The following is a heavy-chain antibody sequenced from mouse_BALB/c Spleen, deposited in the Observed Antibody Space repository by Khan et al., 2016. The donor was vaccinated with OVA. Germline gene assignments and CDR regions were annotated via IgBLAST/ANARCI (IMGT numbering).Heavy chain of an antibody. CDR2: INPGSGNT. V-gene: IGHV1-54*01. Sequence: QVQLQQSGAELVRPATSVTVSCKASGYVFSDYFIDWVIQRPGQGLEWFGVINPGSGNTNYNAKLKGKATLTADKSSSPAYMQVSSLTSDDSVAYFCARGGYGTLAYWGQGTPVTVST. CDR1: GYVFSDYF. CDR3: ARGGYGTLAY. D-gene: IGHD2-1*01. J-gene: IGHJ3*01.